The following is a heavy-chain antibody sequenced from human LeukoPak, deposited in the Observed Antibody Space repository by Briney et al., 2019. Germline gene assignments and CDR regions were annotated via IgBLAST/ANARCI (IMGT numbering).Heavy chain of an antibody. J-gene: IGHJ4*02. D-gene: IGHD6-13*01. Sequence: SETLSLTCTVSGGSISNYYWSWIRQPPGKGMQWIGYISYSGSTNYNPSLKSRVTISVDTSKNQFSLKLSSVTAADTAVYYCARLGPAAGTSFDYWGQGTLVTVSS. CDR1: GGSISNYY. CDR3: ARLGPAAGTSFDY. V-gene: IGHV4-59*08. CDR2: ISYSGST.